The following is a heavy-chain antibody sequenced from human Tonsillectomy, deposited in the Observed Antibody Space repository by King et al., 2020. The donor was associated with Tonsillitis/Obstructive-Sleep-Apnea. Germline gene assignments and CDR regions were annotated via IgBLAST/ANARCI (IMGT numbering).Heavy chain of an antibody. CDR3: ARLGSSGWYPYLYAMDV. V-gene: IGHV4-39*01. J-gene: IGHJ6*02. CDR2: FYYSGST. CDR1: GGSISSSSYY. Sequence: QLQESGPGLVKPSETLSLTCTVSGGSISSSSYYWGWIRQPPGKGLEWIGSFYYSGSTYYNPSLKSRVTISVDASKNQFSLKLSSVTAADTAVYYCARLGSSGWYPYLYAMDVWGQGTTVTVSS. D-gene: IGHD6-19*01.